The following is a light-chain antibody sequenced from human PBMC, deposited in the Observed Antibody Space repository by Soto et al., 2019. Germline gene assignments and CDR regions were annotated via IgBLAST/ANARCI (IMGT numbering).Light chain of an antibody. V-gene: IGLV1-44*01. CDR1: SSNIGSNH. CDR2: RSD. CDR3: AAWDDSRYGVV. Sequence: QSVLTQSPSASGTPGQRLIIACSGSSSNIGSNHVNWYRHLPGAAPKLLIFRSDQRPSGVPDRFSGSKSGTTASLAISGLQSGDEADYYCAAWDDSRYGVVFGGGTKLTVL. J-gene: IGLJ2*01.